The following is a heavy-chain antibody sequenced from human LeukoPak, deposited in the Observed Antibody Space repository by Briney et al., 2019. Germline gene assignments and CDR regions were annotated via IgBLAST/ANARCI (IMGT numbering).Heavy chain of an antibody. CDR2: MNPNSGKT. J-gene: IGHJ3*02. V-gene: IGHV1-8*01. D-gene: IGHD3-22*01. Sequence: GASVKVSCKASGYTFTSYDINWVRQATGQGLGGMGWMNPNSGKTGYAQKLQGRVTMTRNTSISTAYMELSSLRSEATAVYYCARDYDSSGYYRDAFDIWGQGTMVTVSS. CDR1: GYTFTSYD. CDR3: ARDYDSSGYYRDAFDI.